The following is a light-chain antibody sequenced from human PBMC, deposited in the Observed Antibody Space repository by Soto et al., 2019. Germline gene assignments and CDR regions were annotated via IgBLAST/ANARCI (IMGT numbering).Light chain of an antibody. Sequence: EIVLTQSPGTLSLSPGERATLSCRASQSATSSSLAWYQQKPGQAPRLLISGASSRATGIPDRFSGSGCGTEFTLTNSRLEAGDFAVYYCQQYGSSPPYTFGQGTKLEIK. J-gene: IGKJ2*01. V-gene: IGKV3-20*01. CDR3: QQYGSSPPYT. CDR1: QSATSSS. CDR2: GAS.